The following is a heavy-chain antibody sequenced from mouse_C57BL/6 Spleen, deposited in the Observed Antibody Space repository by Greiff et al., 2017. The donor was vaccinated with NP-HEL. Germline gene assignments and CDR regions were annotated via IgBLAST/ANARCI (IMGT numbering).Heavy chain of an antibody. CDR2: IDPSDSYT. CDR1: GYTFTSYW. CDR3: ARSTRLLRSWDY. Sequence: QVQLQQPGAELVRPGTSVKLSCKASGYTFTSYWMHWVKQRPGQGLEWIGVIDPSDSYTNYNQKFKGKATLTVDTSSSTAYMQLSSLTSEDSAVYYCARSTRLLRSWDYWGQGTSVTVSS. J-gene: IGHJ4*01. D-gene: IGHD1-1*01. V-gene: IGHV1-59*01.